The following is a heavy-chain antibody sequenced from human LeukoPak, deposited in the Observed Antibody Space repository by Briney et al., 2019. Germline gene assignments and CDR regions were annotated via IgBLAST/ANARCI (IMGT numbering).Heavy chain of an antibody. D-gene: IGHD3/OR15-3a*01. CDR3: ARDSGTGWNY. J-gene: IGHJ4*02. CDR1: GFTFSSYW. CDR2: IKQVGSDK. V-gene: IGHV3-7*01. Sequence: GGSLRLSCAASGFTFSSYWMTWVRQAPGKGLEWVASIKQVGSDKYYVDSVKGRFTISRDNAKNSVYLQMNSLRVEDTAVFYCARDSGTGWNYWGQGTLVTVSS.